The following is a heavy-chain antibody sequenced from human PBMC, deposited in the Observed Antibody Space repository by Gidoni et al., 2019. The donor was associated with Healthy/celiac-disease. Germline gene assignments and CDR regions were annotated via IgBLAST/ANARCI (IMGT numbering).Heavy chain of an antibody. CDR1: RLTFGSYG. J-gene: IGHJ4*02. Sequence: QVKLVASGGGVVQPGRSLRLSCSASRLTFGSYGMHWVRQAPGKGLEWVAVISYDGSNKYYADSVKGRFTISRDNSKNTLYLQMNSLRTEDTAVYYCAKDRGVEWELPRIADDYWGQGTLVTVSS. CDR2: ISYDGSNK. CDR3: AKDRGVEWELPRIADDY. V-gene: IGHV3-30*18. D-gene: IGHD1-26*01.